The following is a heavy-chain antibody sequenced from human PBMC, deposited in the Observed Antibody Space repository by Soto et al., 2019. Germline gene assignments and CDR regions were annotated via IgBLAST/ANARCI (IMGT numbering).Heavy chain of an antibody. J-gene: IGHJ6*02. CDR2: LNRDGRST. CDR1: GFTFMNYW. D-gene: IGHD1-7*01. V-gene: IGHV3-74*01. CDR3: ARDNILNWNYKGATVYGMDV. Sequence: XGSLRLTWEAWGFTFMNYWMKWVRQAPGSGLVGVSRLNRDGRSTSYADSVKGRFTISRDNAKNTLYLQMNSLRAEDTAVYFCARDNILNWNYKGATVYGMDVWGQGCTVTVSS.